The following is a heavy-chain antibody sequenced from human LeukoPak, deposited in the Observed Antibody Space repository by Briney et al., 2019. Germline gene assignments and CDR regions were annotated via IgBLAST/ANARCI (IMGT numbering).Heavy chain of an antibody. CDR2: IRSKANSHST. CDR1: GLTFSDHY. D-gene: IGHD4-23*01. Sequence: QPGGSLRLSCAASGLTFSDHYMDWVRQAPGKGLEWVGRIRSKANSHSTEYAASVKGRFTISRDDSKSSLFLQMSSLKTEDTAVYYCSRVGGWVGTADGFDNWGQGTMVTVSS. V-gene: IGHV3-72*01. CDR3: SRVGGWVGTADGFDN. J-gene: IGHJ3*02.